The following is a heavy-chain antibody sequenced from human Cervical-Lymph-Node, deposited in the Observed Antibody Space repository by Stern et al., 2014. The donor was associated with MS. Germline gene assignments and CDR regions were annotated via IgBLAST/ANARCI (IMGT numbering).Heavy chain of an antibody. V-gene: IGHV5-51*01. Sequence: EVQLVQSGAEVKKPGESLKISCKPSGYSFTIYYIAWVRQMPGKGLEWMGVIYPYDSDITYSPSFQGHVTISADKSITTAYLQWSSLRASDTAMYYCARHVQGFDYWGQGTLVTVSS. CDR2: IYPYDSDI. CDR1: GYSFTIYY. CDR3: ARHVQGFDY. J-gene: IGHJ4*02.